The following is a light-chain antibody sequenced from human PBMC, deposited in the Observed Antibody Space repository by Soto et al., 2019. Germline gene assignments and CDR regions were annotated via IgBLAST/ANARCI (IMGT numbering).Light chain of an antibody. J-gene: IGLJ2*01. V-gene: IGLV2-11*01. CDR3: CSYAGSWVV. CDR2: DVS. CDR1: SSDVGGYNY. Sequence: QSALTQPRSVSGSPGQSVTISCTGTSSDVGGYNYVSWYQQHPGKAPKLMIYDVSKRPSGVPDRFSGSKSGNTASLTISGLQAEDEADYSCCSYAGSWVVFGGGTKLTVL.